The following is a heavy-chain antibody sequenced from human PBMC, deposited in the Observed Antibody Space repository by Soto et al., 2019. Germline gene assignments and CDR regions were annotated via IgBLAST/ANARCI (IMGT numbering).Heavy chain of an antibody. V-gene: IGHV3-64D*06. CDR3: VKGNQLLRYYFEY. D-gene: IGHD2-2*01. J-gene: IGHJ4*02. CDR2: ITSNGDNT. CDR1: GFTFSNFA. Sequence: GGSLRLSCSASGFTFSNFAMHWVRQAPGKGLEYVSGITSNGDNTYHADSVQGRFTISRDNSKSTLYLQMTSLRVEDTAVYYCVKGNQLLRYYFEYWGRGALVTASS.